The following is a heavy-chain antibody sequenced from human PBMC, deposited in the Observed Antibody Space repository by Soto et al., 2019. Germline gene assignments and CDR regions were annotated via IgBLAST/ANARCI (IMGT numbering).Heavy chain of an antibody. J-gene: IGHJ5*02. D-gene: IGHD6-13*01. CDR2: ISAYNGNT. V-gene: IGHV1-18*01. CDR3: ARDDPSPNSSSCDL. CDR1: GYTFTSYG. Sequence: GASLKVSCKASGYTFTSYGISWVRQAPGQGLEWMGWISAYNGNTNYAQKLQGRVTMTTDTSTSTAYMELRSLRSDDTAVYYCARDDPSPNSSSCDLWGQGTLVTVSS.